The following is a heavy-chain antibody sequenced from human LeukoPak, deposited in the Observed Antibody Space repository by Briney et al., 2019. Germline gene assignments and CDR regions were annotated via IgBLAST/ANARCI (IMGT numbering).Heavy chain of an antibody. D-gene: IGHD3-10*01. V-gene: IGHV4-30-2*01. CDR2: IYHSGST. Sequence: SQTLSLTCAVSGGSISSGGYSWSWIRQPPGKGLEWIGYIYHSGSTYYNPSLKSRVTISVDRSKNQFSLKLSSVTAADTAVYYCARGGSGSGGYAPGYWGQGTLVTVSS. CDR3: ARGGSGSGGYAPGY. CDR1: GGSISSGGYS. J-gene: IGHJ4*02.